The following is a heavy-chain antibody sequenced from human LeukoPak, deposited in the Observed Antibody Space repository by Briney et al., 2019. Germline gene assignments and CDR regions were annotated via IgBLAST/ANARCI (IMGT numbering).Heavy chain of an antibody. D-gene: IGHD2-8*01. V-gene: IGHV3-74*01. J-gene: IGHJ4*02. CDR3: ARNSNGMSN. CDR1: GFTYTNYG. Sequence: GGSLRLSCVASGFTYTNYGMMWVRQAPGEGLVWVSYINSDGRSTTYADSVKGRFTISRDNAKNTLYLQMSSLRAEDTAMYYCARNSNGMSNWGQGTLVIVSS. CDR2: INSDGRST.